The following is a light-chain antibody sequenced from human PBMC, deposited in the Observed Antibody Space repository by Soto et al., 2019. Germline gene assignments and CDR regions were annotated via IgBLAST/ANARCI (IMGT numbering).Light chain of an antibody. V-gene: IGLV2-8*01. CDR3: CSYAGSNNFPYV. Sequence: QSVLTQPPSASGSPGRPVTFSGTGTSREVGGYNYVSWYQQHPGKAPKLMIHEVSKRPSGVPDRFSGSKSSNTASLTVPGLQAEDEADYYCCSYAGSNNFPYVFGTGTKVTVL. CDR2: EVS. J-gene: IGLJ1*01. CDR1: SREVGGYNY.